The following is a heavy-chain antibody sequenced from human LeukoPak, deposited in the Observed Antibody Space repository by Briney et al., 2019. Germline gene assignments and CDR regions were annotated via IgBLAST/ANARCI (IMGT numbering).Heavy chain of an antibody. J-gene: IGHJ4*02. V-gene: IGHV3-7*01. CDR2: IKQEGSEK. CDR3: ARDKCSGGSCYSRGGYFDY. CDR1: GFTFSSYW. D-gene: IGHD2-15*01. Sequence: GGSLRLSCAASGFTFSSYWMSWVRQAPLNGLEWVSNIKQEGSEKYYVDSVKGRFTISRDNAKNSLYLQMNSLRAEDTAVYYCARDKCSGGSCYSRGGYFDYWGQGTLVTVSS.